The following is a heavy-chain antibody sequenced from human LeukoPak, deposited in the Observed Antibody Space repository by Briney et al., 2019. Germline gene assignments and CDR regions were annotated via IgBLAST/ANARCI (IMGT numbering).Heavy chain of an antibody. CDR2: IIPIFGTA. V-gene: IGHV1-69*05. D-gene: IGHD3-22*01. J-gene: IGHJ4*02. CDR3: ASVTHDSSGYYPGY. Sequence: ASVKVSCKASGGTFSSYAISWVRQAPGQGLEWMGGIIPIFGTANYAQKFQGRVTITTDESTSTAYMELSSLRSEDTAVYYCASVTHDSSGYYPGYWGQGTLVTVSS. CDR1: GGTFSSYA.